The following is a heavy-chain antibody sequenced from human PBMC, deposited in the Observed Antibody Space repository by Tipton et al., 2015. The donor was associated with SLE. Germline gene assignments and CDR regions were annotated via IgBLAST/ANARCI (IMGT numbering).Heavy chain of an antibody. D-gene: IGHD3-3*01. CDR3: AREGTFYDFWSGYSYFDY. CDR1: GYSISSGYY. J-gene: IGHJ4*02. V-gene: IGHV4-38-2*02. CDR2: IYHSGST. Sequence: TLSLTCAVSGYSISSGYYWGWIRQPPGKGLEWIGSIYHSGSTYYNPSLKSRVTISVDTSKNQFSLKLSSVTAADTAVYYCAREGTFYDFWSGYSYFDYWGQGTLVTVSS.